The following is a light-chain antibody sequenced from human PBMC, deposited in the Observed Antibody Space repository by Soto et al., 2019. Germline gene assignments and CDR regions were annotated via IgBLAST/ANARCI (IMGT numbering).Light chain of an antibody. J-gene: IGLJ2*01. Sequence: QSARTQPGSVSGSPGQSITISCAGTSSDVGSYDYVSWYQQYPGKVPKLIIYGVSNRPSGISYRFSGSKSDNTASLTISGLQAEDEADYYCSSFTNSATVVFGGGTKLTVL. CDR3: SSFTNSATVV. CDR1: SSDVGSYDY. V-gene: IGLV2-14*03. CDR2: GVS.